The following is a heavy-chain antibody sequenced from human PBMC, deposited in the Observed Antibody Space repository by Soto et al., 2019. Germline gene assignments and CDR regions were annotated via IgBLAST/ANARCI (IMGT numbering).Heavy chain of an antibody. CDR2: IYYRGRT. Sequence: QVQLQESGPGLVKPSETLSLTCTVSGGSVSSGSYYWSWIRQPPGKGLEWIGYIYYRGRTNYNPYLKNRVTISVDMSKNQFSLKLSSVTAADTAVYYCARRNGDNYWGQGTLVTVSS. CDR3: ARRNGDNY. V-gene: IGHV4-61*01. J-gene: IGHJ4*02. D-gene: IGHD3-10*01. CDR1: GGSVSSGSYY.